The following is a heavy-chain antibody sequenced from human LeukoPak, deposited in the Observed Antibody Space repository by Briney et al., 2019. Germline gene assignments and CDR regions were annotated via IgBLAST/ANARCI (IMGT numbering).Heavy chain of an antibody. V-gene: IGHV4-30-4*01. J-gene: IGHJ5*02. CDR3: ARGGGGSSTVTTYWFDP. D-gene: IGHD4-17*01. Sequence: SETLSLTCTVSGDSISGADYYWSWIRQPPGKGLEWIAYVYYSGSTYYDPSLKSRLTISVDTSKNQFSLKLNSVTAADTAVYYCARGGGGSSTVTTYWFDPWGQGALVTVSS. CDR2: VYYSGST. CDR1: GDSISGADYY.